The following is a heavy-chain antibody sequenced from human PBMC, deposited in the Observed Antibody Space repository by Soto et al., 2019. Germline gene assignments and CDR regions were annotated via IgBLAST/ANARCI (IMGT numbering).Heavy chain of an antibody. CDR2: ISYDGSNK. J-gene: IGHJ4*02. CDR3: ASDRARAAASALMGASDY. Sequence: QVQLVESGGGVVQPGKSLRLSCAASGFTFSNYGMHWVRQAPGKGLEWVAVISYDGSNKYYVDSVKGRFTISRDNSKNALYLQIDSLRVEDTAVYYCASDRARAAASALMGASDYWGQGTLVTVSS. D-gene: IGHD6-13*01. V-gene: IGHV3-30*03. CDR1: GFTFSNYG.